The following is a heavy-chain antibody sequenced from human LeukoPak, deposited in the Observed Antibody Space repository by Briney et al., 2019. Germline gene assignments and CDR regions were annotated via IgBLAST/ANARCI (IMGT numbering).Heavy chain of an antibody. V-gene: IGHV3-48*01. CDR2: ISGSSRPI. J-gene: IGHJ4*02. D-gene: IGHD5-18*01. CDR1: GFTFSSYG. Sequence: GGSLRLSCAASGFTFSSYGMHWVRQAPGKGLEWVSYISGSSRPIYYADSVKGRFTISRDNAKNSLYLQMNSLRAEDTAVYYCARDYSYGFLNWGQGTLVTVSS. CDR3: ARDYSYGFLN.